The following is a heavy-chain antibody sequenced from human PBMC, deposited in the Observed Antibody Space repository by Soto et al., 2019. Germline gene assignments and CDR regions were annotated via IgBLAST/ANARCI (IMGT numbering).Heavy chain of an antibody. V-gene: IGHV4-31*03. CDR1: GGSISSGGYY. CDR3: ARDGEESHYYYCGMDV. CDR2: IYYSGRT. J-gene: IGHJ6*02. D-gene: IGHD3-10*01. Sequence: QVQLQESGPGLVKPSQTLSLTCTVSGGSISSGGYYWSWIRQHPGKGLEWIGYIYYSGRTYYNPSLKSRVTKSVDTSKNQCSLKLSSVTAADTAVYYCARDGEESHYYYCGMDVWGQGTTVTVSS.